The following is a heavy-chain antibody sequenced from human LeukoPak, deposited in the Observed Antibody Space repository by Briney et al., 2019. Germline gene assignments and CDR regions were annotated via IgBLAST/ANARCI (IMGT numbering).Heavy chain of an antibody. CDR3: ARARREAAAGTPGAFDI. V-gene: IGHV3-30-3*01. J-gene: IGHJ3*02. D-gene: IGHD6-13*01. Sequence: GGSLRLSCAASGFTFSSYAMHWVRQAPGKGLEWVAVISYDGSNKYYADSVKGRFTISRDNSKNTLYLQMSSLRAEDTAVYYCARARREAAAGTPGAFDIWGQGTMVTVSS. CDR1: GFTFSSYA. CDR2: ISYDGSNK.